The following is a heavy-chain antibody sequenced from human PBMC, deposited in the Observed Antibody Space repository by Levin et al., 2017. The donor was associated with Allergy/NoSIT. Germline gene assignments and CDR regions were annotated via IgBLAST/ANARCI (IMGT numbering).Heavy chain of an antibody. J-gene: IGHJ4*02. V-gene: IGHV3-48*04. Sequence: GGSLRLSCAASGFTFSSYPMNWVRQAPGKGLEWISYIRRDNDIPSYAESVKGRFTISRDNAKNSLFLQMHSLRAADTAVYYCTRDHSWSSDSWGQGTLVTVSS. CDR2: IRRDNDIP. CDR1: GFTFSSYP. CDR3: TRDHSWSSDS. D-gene: IGHD2-8*02.